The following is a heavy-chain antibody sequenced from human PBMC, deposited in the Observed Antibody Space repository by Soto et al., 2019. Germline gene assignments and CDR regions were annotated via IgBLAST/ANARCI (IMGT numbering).Heavy chain of an antibody. D-gene: IGHD2-2*01. CDR3: ARAVLPATAPFDS. Sequence: SETLSLTCTVSGGSISSYYWSWIRQPPGKGLEWIGYIYYSGSTNYNPSLKSRVTISVDTSKNQFSLKLSSVTAADTAVYYCARAVLPATAPFDSWGQGTLVTVSS. J-gene: IGHJ4*02. CDR2: IYYSGST. CDR1: GGSISSYY. V-gene: IGHV4-59*01.